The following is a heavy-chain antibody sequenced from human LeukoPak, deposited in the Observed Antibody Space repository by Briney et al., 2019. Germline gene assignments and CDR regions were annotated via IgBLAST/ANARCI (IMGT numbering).Heavy chain of an antibody. V-gene: IGHV3-7*04. CDR2: IKQDGSEK. D-gene: IGHD3-22*01. CDR3: ARDYYDSSGYLP. Sequence: GGSLRLSCAASGFTFSSYAMSWVRQAPGKGLEWVANIKQDGSEKYYVDSVKGRFTISRDNAKNSLYLQMNSLRAEDTAVYYCARDYYDSSGYLPWGQGTLVTVSS. CDR1: GFTFSSYA. J-gene: IGHJ5*02.